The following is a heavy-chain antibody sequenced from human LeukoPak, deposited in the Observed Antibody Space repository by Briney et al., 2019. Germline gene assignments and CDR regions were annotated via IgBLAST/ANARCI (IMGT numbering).Heavy chain of an antibody. Sequence: GGTLRLSCRASGFTFDAYVLHWVRQAPGKGLEWVSLISGDGEISHSADSVKGRFTISRDNSKNSLYLDLASVTVEDTGLYYCAKDGGLTAHSFDYGGQGTVVTVSP. J-gene: IGHJ4*02. V-gene: IGHV3-43*02. CDR3: AKDGGLTAHSFDY. D-gene: IGHD3-9*01. CDR1: GFTFDAYV. CDR2: ISGDGEIS.